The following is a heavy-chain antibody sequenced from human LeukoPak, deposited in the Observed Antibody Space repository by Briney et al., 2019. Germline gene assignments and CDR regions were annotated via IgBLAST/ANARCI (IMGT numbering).Heavy chain of an antibody. CDR2: INPNSAAT. CDR3: AREGVPYRPLDY. V-gene: IGHV1-2*02. CDR1: GYTFSDYY. J-gene: IGHJ4*02. Sequence: GASVKVSCKTSGYTFSDYYTHWVRQAPGQGLEWMGWINPNSAATNYARRFQGRVTMTRDTSISTAYMELSRLTSDDTAVYYCAREGVPYRPLDYTGQGTLVTVSS.